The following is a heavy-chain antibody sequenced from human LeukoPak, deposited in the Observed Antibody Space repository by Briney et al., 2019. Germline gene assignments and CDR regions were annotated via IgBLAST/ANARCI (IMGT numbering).Heavy chain of an antibody. J-gene: IGHJ4*02. CDR3: ADGIRDCSTSTCSYYFDY. V-gene: IGHV1-8*01. CDR1: GYTFTNYD. CDR2: MNPYSGNT. Sequence: GASVKVSCKASGYTFTNYDINWMRQATGQGLELMGWMNPYSGNTGYAQKFQGRVTMTRNTSISTAYMELSGLRSEDTFFYHSADGIRDCSTSTCSYYFDYRGQGTLVTVSS. D-gene: IGHD2-2*01.